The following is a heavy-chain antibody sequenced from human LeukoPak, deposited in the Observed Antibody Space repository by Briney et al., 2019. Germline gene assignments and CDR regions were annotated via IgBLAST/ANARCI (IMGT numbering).Heavy chain of an antibody. D-gene: IGHD4-17*01. CDR2: INQDGSAE. Sequence: SGGSLRLSCAASGFTFSTYSMSWVRQAPGKGLDWVASINQDGSAEYYVDSVRGRFTISRDNAKNSLYLQVNSLRVDDTAVYYCVRLFGGVTTFDYCGEGALVTASS. CDR1: GFTFSTYS. CDR3: VRLFGGVTTFDY. V-gene: IGHV3-7*01. J-gene: IGHJ4*02.